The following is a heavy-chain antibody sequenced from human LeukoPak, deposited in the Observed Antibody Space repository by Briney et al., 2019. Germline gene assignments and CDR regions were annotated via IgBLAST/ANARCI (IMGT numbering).Heavy chain of an antibody. CDR1: GYTFTNYD. V-gene: IGHV1-8*01. CDR3: ARDYPITIFGVVDRELAS. Sequence: ASVKVSCKASGYTFTNYDINWVRQATGQGLEWMGWMNPHSGNTGYAQKFQGRVTMTRDTSISTAYMELSRLRSDDTAVYYCARDYPITIFGVVDRELASWGQGTLVTVSS. D-gene: IGHD3-3*01. CDR2: MNPHSGNT. J-gene: IGHJ4*02.